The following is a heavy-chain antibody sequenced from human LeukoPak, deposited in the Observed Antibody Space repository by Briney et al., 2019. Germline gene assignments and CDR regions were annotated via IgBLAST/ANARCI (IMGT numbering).Heavy chain of an antibody. CDR2: INPNSGGT. CDR3: ARDFCSGGSCYPGY. D-gene: IGHD2-15*01. Sequence: ASVKVSCKASGYTFTGYYMHWVRQAPGQGLEWMGWINPNSGGTNYAQKFQGWVTMTRDTSIGTAYMELSRLRSDDTAVYYCARDFCSGGSCYPGYWGQGTLVTVSS. V-gene: IGHV1-2*04. CDR1: GYTFTGYY. J-gene: IGHJ4*02.